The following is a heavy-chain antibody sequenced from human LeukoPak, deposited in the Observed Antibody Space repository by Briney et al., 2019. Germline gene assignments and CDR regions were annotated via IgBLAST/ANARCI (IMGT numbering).Heavy chain of an antibody. CDR3: ARDSQRDYGGSGYYYYYGMDV. CDR2: ISSSGSTI. J-gene: IGHJ6*02. Sequence: PGGSLRLSCAASGFTFSYYSMNWVRQAPGKGLEWVSYISSSGSTIYYADSVKGRFTISRDNAKNSLYLQMNSLRAEDTAVYYCARDSQRDYGGSGYYYYYGMDVWGQGTTVTVSS. CDR1: GFTFSYYS. V-gene: IGHV3-48*04. D-gene: IGHD4-23*01.